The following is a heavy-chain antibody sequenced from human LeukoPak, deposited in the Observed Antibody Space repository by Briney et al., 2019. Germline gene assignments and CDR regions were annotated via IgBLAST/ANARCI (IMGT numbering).Heavy chain of an antibody. J-gene: IGHJ6*03. CDR1: GFTFTDTY. D-gene: IGHD2-2*01. Sequence: GGSLRLSCAVSGFTFTDTYMTWIRQAPGKGLESLSYISPSGTDISYADSVKGRFTISRDNAKNTLYLQMNSLRAEDTAVYYCARDLVGNIVVVPAVISYYYYMDVWGKGTTVTVSS. CDR3: ARDLVGNIVVVPAVISYYYYMDV. V-gene: IGHV3-11*04. CDR2: ISPSGTDI.